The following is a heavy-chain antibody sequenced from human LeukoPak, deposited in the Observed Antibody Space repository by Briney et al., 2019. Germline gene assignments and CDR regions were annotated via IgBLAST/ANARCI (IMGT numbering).Heavy chain of an antibody. CDR2: INPSDGST. V-gene: IGHV1-46*01. D-gene: IGHD6-19*01. CDR3: TRDSSRGWFSVDH. CDR1: AYPFTTYY. Sequence: ASVKVSCKTSAYPFTTYYMHWVRQAPGQGLEWMGVINPSDGSTSYAQKFRGRLTMTTDTSTSTLYMDLSSLIFEDTAVYFCTRDSSRGWFSVDHWGQGTLVTVSS. J-gene: IGHJ4*02.